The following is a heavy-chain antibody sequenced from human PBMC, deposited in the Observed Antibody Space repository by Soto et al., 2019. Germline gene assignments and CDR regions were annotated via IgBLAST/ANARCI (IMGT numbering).Heavy chain of an antibody. CDR3: ARGRSVAGRFRYFQH. CDR2: INHSGST. V-gene: IGHV4-34*01. J-gene: IGHJ1*01. Sequence: SETLSLTCAVYGGSFSGYYWSWIRQPPGKGLEWIGEINHSGSTNYNPSLKSRVTVSVDTSKNQFSLKLSSVTAADTAVYYCARGRSVAGRFRYFQHWGQGTLVTVSS. CDR1: GGSFSGYY. D-gene: IGHD6-19*01.